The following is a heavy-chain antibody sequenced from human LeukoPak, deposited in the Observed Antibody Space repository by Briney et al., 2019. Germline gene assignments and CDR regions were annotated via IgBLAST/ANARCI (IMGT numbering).Heavy chain of an antibody. Sequence: PGGSLRLSCAASGFTFSNYAMTWVRQAPGRGLEWVSVISGNGANTVYADSVKGRFTISRDNSENTLYLQMNSLRAEDTAVYYCAKNLYCSSTSCYFSDNFYYYAMDVWGQGTTVTVSS. V-gene: IGHV3-23*01. CDR1: GFTFSNYA. J-gene: IGHJ6*02. CDR2: ISGNGANT. CDR3: AKNLYCSSTSCYFSDNFYYYAMDV. D-gene: IGHD2-2*01.